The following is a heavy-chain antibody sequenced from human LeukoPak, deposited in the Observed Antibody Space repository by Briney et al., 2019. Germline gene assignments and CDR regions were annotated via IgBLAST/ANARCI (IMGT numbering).Heavy chain of an antibody. V-gene: IGHV1-69*05. CDR3: ARGLTRCTSCYSY. CDR1: GGTFSSYA. J-gene: IGHJ4*02. Sequence: SVKVPCKASGGTFSSYAISWVRQAPGQGLEWMGGIIPIFGTANYAQKFQGRVTITTDESTSTAYMELSSLRSEDTAVYYCARGLTRCTSCYSYWGQGTLVTVTS. D-gene: IGHD2-2*01. CDR2: IIPIFGTA.